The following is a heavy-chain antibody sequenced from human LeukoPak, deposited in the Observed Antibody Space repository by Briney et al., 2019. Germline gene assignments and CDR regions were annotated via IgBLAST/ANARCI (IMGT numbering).Heavy chain of an antibody. D-gene: IGHD3-10*01. J-gene: IGHJ6*02. CDR3: ARVPPPMLRGVTLYYYYGMDV. CDR1: GGTFSSYA. V-gene: IGHV1-69*04. Sequence: SVKVSCKASGGTFSSYAISWVRQAPGQGLEWMGRIIPIFGIANYAQKFQGRVTITADKSTSTAYMELSSLRSEDTAVYYCARVPPPMLRGVTLYYYYGMDVWGQGTTVTVSS. CDR2: IIPIFGIA.